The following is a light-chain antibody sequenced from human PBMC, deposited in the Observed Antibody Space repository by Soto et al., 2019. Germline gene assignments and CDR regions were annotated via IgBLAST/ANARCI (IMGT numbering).Light chain of an antibody. CDR3: QQYGTTRIT. Sequence: EIVLTQSPGTLSLSPGERATLSCRASQSVSNSYLAWYQQKPGQAPRLLMYGASNSATGIPDRFSGSGSETDFTLTISRLEPEDFAVYYCQQYGTTRITFGQGTRLEIK. CDR2: GAS. J-gene: IGKJ5*01. CDR1: QSVSNSY. V-gene: IGKV3-20*01.